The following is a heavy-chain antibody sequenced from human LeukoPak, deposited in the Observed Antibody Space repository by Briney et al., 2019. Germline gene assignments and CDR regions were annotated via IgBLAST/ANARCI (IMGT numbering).Heavy chain of an antibody. CDR3: ARGYGSGSYYPGYDWGDAFDI. CDR1: GYTFTSYY. Sequence: ASVKVSCKASGYTFTSYYMHWVRQAPGQGLEWMGIINPSGGSTSYAQKFQGRVTMTRVMSTSTVYMELSSLRSEDTAVYYCARGYGSGSYYPGYDWGDAFDIWGQGTMVTVSS. CDR2: INPSGGST. D-gene: IGHD3-10*01. J-gene: IGHJ3*02. V-gene: IGHV1-46*01.